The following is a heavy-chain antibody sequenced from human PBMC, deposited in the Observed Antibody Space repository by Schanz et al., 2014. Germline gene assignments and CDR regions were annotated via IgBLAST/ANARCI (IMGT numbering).Heavy chain of an antibody. CDR2: INTADTI. J-gene: IGHJ5*02. Sequence: EVQLVESGGDLVKPGGSLRLSCAASGFTLSSYALSWVRQSPGKGLEWVSAINTADTIYYADSVKGRFTVSRDNSKNTVYLHMNSLRDEDTAVYYCAKDMNREATAPESWGQGTLVVVSS. CDR3: AKDMNREATAPES. V-gene: IGHV3-23*04. D-gene: IGHD5-12*01. CDR1: GFTLSSYA.